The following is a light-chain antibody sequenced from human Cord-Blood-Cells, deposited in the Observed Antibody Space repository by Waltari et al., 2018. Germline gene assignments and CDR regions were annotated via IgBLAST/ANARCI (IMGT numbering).Light chain of an antibody. J-gene: IGLJ2*01. CDR2: DVS. CDR3: SSYTSSSTLVV. V-gene: IGLV2-14*01. CDR1: SSDVGGYNY. Sequence: QSALTQPASVXGSXGQSITISCTGTSSDVGGYNYVSWYQQHPGKAPKLMIYDVSNRPSGVSNRFSGSKSGNTASLTISGLQXEXEXDYXCSSYTSSSTLVVXGGGTKLTVL.